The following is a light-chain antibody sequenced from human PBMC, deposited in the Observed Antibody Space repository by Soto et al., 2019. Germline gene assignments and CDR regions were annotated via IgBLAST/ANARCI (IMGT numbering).Light chain of an antibody. CDR2: GAS. J-gene: IGKJ5*01. CDR3: QQYGSSPIT. Sequence: EIVLTQSPDTLSLSPGERATLSCRASQAVSNNYLAWYQQKPGQSPRLLIHGASRRATDIPDTFSGSGSATDFSLTISRLEPEDFAVYYCQQYGSSPITFGQGTRLDMK. V-gene: IGKV3-20*01. CDR1: QAVSNNY.